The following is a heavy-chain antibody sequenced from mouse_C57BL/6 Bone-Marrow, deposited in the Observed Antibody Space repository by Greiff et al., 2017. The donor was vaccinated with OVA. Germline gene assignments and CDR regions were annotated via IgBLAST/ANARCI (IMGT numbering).Heavy chain of an antibody. D-gene: IGHD1-1*01. CDR2: IDPSDSYT. CDR1: GYTFTSYW. CDR3: ALNFYGSAFAY. V-gene: IGHV1-69*01. J-gene: IGHJ3*01. Sequence: QVQLQQPGAELVMPGASVKLSCKASGYTFTSYWMHWVKQRPGQGLEWIGEIDPSDSYTKYNQKFKGKSTLTVDKSSSTAYMQLSSLTSEDSAVYYCALNFYGSAFAYWGQGTLVTVSA.